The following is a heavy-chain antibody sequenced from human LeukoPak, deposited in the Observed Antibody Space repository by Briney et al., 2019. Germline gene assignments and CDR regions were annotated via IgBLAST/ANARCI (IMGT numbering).Heavy chain of an antibody. V-gene: IGHV4-4*02. J-gene: IGHJ6*02. CDR3: AREHYYGSGSSYYYYYGMDV. Sequence: SGTLSLTCAVSGGSISSSNWWSWVRQPPGKGLAWIGEIYHSGSTNYNPSLKSRVTISVDKSKNQFSLKLSSVTAADTAVYYCAREHYYGSGSSYYYYYGMDVWGQGTTVTVSS. CDR2: IYHSGST. CDR1: GGSISSSNW. D-gene: IGHD3-10*01.